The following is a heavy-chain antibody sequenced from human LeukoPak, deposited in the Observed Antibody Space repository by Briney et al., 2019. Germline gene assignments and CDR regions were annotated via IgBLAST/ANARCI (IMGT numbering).Heavy chain of an antibody. CDR1: GGSISSSSFY. V-gene: IGHV4-39*07. D-gene: IGHD2-2*01. CDR3: ARDYCIGPGCYFGAFDI. Sequence: PSETLSLTCSVSGGSISSSSFYWGGIRQPPGKELEWIGSMYYSGITYYNPSLKSRVTIPVDTSKNQFSLKLSSVTAAETAVYYGARDYCIGPGCYFGAFDIWGQGTMVTVSS. CDR2: MYYSGIT. J-gene: IGHJ3*02.